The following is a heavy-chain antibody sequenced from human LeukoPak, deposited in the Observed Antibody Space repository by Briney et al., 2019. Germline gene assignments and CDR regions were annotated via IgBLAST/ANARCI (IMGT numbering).Heavy chain of an antibody. CDR3: AKFTFGGVIAYFDY. D-gene: IGHD3-16*02. CDR1: GYTFTSYG. Sequence: SVKVSCKTSGYTFTSYGISWVRQAPGQGLEWMGWISVYDGNTNYAQKFQGRVTTTRDTSISTAYMELSSLRSEDTAVYYCAKFTFGGVIAYFDYWGQGTLVTVSS. J-gene: IGHJ4*02. V-gene: IGHV1-18*01. CDR2: ISVYDGNT.